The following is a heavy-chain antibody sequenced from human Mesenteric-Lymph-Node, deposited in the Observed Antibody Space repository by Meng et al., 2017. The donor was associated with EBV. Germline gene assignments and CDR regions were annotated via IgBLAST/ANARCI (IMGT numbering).Heavy chain of an antibody. Sequence: QLQLQESGPGLVKPSXXXXLTXXVDGGSFSGYYWSWIRQPPGKGLEWIGEINHNGSTNYNPSLKIRVTISVDTSKNQFSLKLSSVTAADTAVYYCARHADCGGGTCYNDYWGQGTLVTVSS. J-gene: IGHJ4*02. CDR3: ARHADCGGGTCYNDY. CDR1: GGSFSGYY. D-gene: IGHD2-15*01. CDR2: INHNGST. V-gene: IGHV4-34*01.